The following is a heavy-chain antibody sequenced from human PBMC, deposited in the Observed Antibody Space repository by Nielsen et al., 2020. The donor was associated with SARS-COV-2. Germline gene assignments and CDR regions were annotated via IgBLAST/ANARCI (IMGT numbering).Heavy chain of an antibody. CDR3: ARGEGGAFDI. CDR2: IKQDGSEK. CDR1: GFTFSSYW. V-gene: IGHV3-7*01. Sequence: GESLKISCAASGFTFSSYWMSWVRQAPGKGLEWVANIKQDGSEKYYVDSVKGRFTISRDNAKNSLYLQMNSLRDEDTAVYYCARGEGGAFDIWGQGTMVTVSS. J-gene: IGHJ3*02.